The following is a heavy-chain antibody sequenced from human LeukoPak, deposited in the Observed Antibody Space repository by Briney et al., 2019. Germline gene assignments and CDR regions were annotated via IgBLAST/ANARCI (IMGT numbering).Heavy chain of an antibody. D-gene: IGHD1-26*01. J-gene: IGHJ6*02. CDR3: ARDLYSPKYYYYGMDV. CDR1: GFTVSSNY. CDR2: IYSGGST. V-gene: IGHV3-53*04. Sequence: GGSLRLSCAASGFTVSSNYTSWVRQAPGKGLEWVSVIYSGGSTYYADSVKGRFTISRRNSKNTLYLQMNSLRAEDTAVYYCARDLYSPKYYYYGMDVWGQGTTVTVSS.